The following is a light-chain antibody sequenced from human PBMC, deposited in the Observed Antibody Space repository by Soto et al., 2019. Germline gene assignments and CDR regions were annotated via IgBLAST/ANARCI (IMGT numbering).Light chain of an antibody. CDR2: GAS. V-gene: IGKV3-20*01. CDR3: LQYGNLPRT. Sequence: EVVLTQSPCTLSLSPGERATLSCRASQSISNNYLAWYQQKPGQAPRLLIYGASSRATGIPARCSGSGSGTDFALTISRLEPEDFAVYYCLQYGNLPRTFGQGTKLEI. J-gene: IGKJ2*01. CDR1: QSISNNY.